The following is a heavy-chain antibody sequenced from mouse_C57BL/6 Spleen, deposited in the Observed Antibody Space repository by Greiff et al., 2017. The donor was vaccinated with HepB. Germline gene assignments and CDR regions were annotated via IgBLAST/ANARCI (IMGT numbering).Heavy chain of an antibody. V-gene: IGHV14-4*01. CDR3: TRAAQAPYYAMDY. CDR2: IDPENGDT. J-gene: IGHJ4*01. D-gene: IGHD3-2*02. Sequence: EVQLQQSGAELVRPGASVKLSCTASGFNIKDDYMHWVKQRPEQGLEWIGWIDPENGDTEYASKFQGKATITADTSSNTAYLQLSSLTSEDTAVYYCTRAAQAPYYAMDYWGQGTSVTVSS. CDR1: GFNIKDDY.